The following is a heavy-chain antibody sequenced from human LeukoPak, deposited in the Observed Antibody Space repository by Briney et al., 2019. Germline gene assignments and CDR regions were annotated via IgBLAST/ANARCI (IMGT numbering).Heavy chain of an antibody. D-gene: IGHD2-2*01. V-gene: IGHV4-31*03. CDR2: IYYSGST. J-gene: IGHJ5*02. CDR3: ARDKKPGVVVVPAARGAGWFDP. Sequence: PSETLSLTCTVSGGSISSGGYSWSWIRQHPGKGLEWIGYIYYSGSTYYNPSLKSRVTISVDTSKNQFSLKLSSVTAADTAVYYCARDKKPGVVVVPAARGAGWFDPWGQGTLVTVSS. CDR1: GGSISSGGYS.